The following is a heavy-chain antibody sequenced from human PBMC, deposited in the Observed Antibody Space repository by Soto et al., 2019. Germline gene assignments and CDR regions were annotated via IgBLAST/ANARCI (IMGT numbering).Heavy chain of an antibody. CDR3: ARVVSLKRPYYFDH. V-gene: IGHV4-59*11. CDR2: IYHSGST. D-gene: IGHD1-1*01. J-gene: IGHJ4*02. CDR1: GSSISTHY. Sequence: QVQLQESGPGLVRPSETLSLTCTVSGSSISTHYWAWIRQPPGKEMEWIGYIYHSGSTKGSPSFQSRVTMSIDTSKRQFSLNLSFLTAAARSVYYCARVVSLKRPYYFDHWGQGTVVSVSS.